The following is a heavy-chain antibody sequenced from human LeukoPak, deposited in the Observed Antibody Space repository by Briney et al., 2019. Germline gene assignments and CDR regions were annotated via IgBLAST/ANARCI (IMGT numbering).Heavy chain of an antibody. Sequence: GRSLRLSCAASGFTFSSYGMHWVRQAPGKGLEWVAVIWYDGSNKYYADSVKGRFTISRDNSKNTLYLQMNSLRAEDTAVYYCLERRHAFDIWGQGTMVTVSS. J-gene: IGHJ3*02. CDR3: LERRHAFDI. D-gene: IGHD1-1*01. V-gene: IGHV3-33*01. CDR2: IWYDGSNK. CDR1: GFTFSSYG.